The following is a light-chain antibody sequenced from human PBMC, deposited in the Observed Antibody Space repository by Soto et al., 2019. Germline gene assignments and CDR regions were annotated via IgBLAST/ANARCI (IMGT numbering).Light chain of an antibody. CDR3: SLFTSSSSYV. CDR1: SSDFGIYNS. V-gene: IGLV2-14*01. J-gene: IGLJ1*01. Sequence: QSALTQPASVSGSPGQSITLLCTGTSSDFGIYNSVSWYQQHPGKAPKLMIHDVTTRPSGVSSRFSGSRSGNTASLTISGLQAEDEADYYCSLFTSSSSYVFGPGTKLTVL. CDR2: DVT.